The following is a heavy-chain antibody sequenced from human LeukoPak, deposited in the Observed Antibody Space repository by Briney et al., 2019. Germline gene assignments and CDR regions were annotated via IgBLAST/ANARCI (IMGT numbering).Heavy chain of an antibody. CDR2: LYYGENS. Sequence: IPSETLSLTCTVSGGSISIISSSTYYWGWIRQAPGKGLEWIGSLYYGENSHYNPSLKSRATLSVDTSNNQFSLKLTSVTAADAAVYFCARQLSTAAADTRGYFDYWGQGTVVTVSS. CDR3: ARQLSTAAADTRGYFDY. V-gene: IGHV4-39*01. CDR1: GGSISIISSSTYY. J-gene: IGHJ4*02. D-gene: IGHD6-25*01.